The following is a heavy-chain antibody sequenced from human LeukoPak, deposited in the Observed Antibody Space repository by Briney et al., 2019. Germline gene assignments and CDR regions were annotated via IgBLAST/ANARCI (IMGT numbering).Heavy chain of an antibody. V-gene: IGHV4-39*07. Sequence: PSETLSLTCTVSGGSISSSSYYWGWIRQPPGKGLEWIGSIYYSGSTYYNPSLKSRVTISVDTSKNQFSLKLSSVTAADTAVYYCARGLHVVVRYFDLWGRSTLVTVSS. CDR2: IYYSGST. CDR3: ARGLHVVVRYFDL. J-gene: IGHJ2*01. CDR1: GGSISSSSYY. D-gene: IGHD2-21*01.